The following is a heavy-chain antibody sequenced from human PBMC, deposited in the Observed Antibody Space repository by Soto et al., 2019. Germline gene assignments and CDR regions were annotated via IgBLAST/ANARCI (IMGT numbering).Heavy chain of an antibody. D-gene: IGHD1-7*01. V-gene: IGHV4-59*01. Sequence: QVQLQESGPGLVKPSETLSLTCTVSGGSISSYYWSWIRQPPGKGLEWIGYIYYSGSTNYNPSLKSRVTISGDTSKNQFSLKLSSVTAADTAVYYCARENWNYGPLGWFDPWGQGTLVTVSS. J-gene: IGHJ5*02. CDR2: IYYSGST. CDR3: ARENWNYGPLGWFDP. CDR1: GGSISSYY.